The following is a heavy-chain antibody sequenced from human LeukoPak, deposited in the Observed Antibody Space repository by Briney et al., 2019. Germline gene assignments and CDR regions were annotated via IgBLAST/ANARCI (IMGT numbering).Heavy chain of an antibody. J-gene: IGHJ3*02. CDR2: ISYDGSNK. CDR1: GFTFSSYA. D-gene: IGHD5-12*01. Sequence: PGRSLRLSCAASGFTFSSYAMHWVRQAPGKGLEWVAVISYDGSNKYYADSVKGRFTISRDNSKNTLYLQMNSLRAEDTAVYYCARTSVVATTRDAFDIWGQGTMVTVSS. V-gene: IGHV3-30*04. CDR3: ARTSVVATTRDAFDI.